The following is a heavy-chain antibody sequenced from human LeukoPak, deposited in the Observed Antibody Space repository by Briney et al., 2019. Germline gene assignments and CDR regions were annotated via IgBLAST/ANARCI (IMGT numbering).Heavy chain of an antibody. J-gene: IGHJ3*02. Sequence: ASVKVSCKASGYTFTSYGISWVRQAPGQGLEWMGWISAYNGNTNYAQKLQGRVTMTTDTPTSTAYMELRSLRSDDTAVYYCARDLFRYTIFGVVTNFPSAFDIWGQGTMVTVSS. D-gene: IGHD3-3*01. CDR2: ISAYNGNT. CDR3: ARDLFRYTIFGVVTNFPSAFDI. V-gene: IGHV1-18*01. CDR1: GYTFTSYG.